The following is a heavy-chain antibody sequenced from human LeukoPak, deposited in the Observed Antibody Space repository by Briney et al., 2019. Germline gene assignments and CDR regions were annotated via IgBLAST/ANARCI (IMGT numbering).Heavy chain of an antibody. CDR1: GFSFSGHW. CDR2: ISGSGDST. Sequence: GGSLRLSCTASGFSFSGHWMHWARQAPGKGLEWVASISGSGDSTNYGDSVKGRFTISRDNFKRTVHLEMSNLRADDTAMYYCVRRAAVRGMDFWGLGTTVIVSS. J-gene: IGHJ6*02. V-gene: IGHV3-23*01. D-gene: IGHD1-14*01. CDR3: VRRAAVRGMDF.